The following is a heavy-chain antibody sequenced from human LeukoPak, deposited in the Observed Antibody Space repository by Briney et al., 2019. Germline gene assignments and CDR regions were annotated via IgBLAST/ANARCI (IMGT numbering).Heavy chain of an antibody. V-gene: IGHV1-69*13. J-gene: IGHJ4*02. CDR1: GGTFSSYA. CDR3: ARPHFPLTQEYYFDY. CDR2: IIPIFGTA. Sequence: SVKVSCKASGGTFSSYAISWVRQAPGQGLEWMGGIIPIFGTANYAQKFQGRVTITADESTSTAYMELSSLRSEDTAVYYCARPHFPLTQEYYFDYWGQGILVTVSS.